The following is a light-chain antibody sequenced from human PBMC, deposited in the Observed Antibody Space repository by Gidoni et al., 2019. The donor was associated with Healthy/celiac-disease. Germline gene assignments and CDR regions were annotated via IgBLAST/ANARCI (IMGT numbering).Light chain of an antibody. CDR2: AAS. V-gene: IGKV1-39*01. J-gene: IGKJ2*01. Sequence: PSSLSASVGDRVTITCRASQSISSYLNWYQQKPGKAPKLLIYAASSLQSGVPSRFSGSGSGTDFTLTISSLQPEDFATYYCQQSYSTPYTFGQXTKLEIK. CDR1: QSISSY. CDR3: QQSYSTPYT.